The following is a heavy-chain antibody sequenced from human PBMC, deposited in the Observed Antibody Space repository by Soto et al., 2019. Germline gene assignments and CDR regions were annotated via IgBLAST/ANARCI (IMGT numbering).Heavy chain of an antibody. CDR1: GFTFSSYA. Sequence: GGSLRLSCAASGFTFSSYAMTWVRQAPGKGLEWVSAVSGSGSSTYYADSVKGRFTISRDNSKNTLYLQMNSLRAEDTAVYYCAKDRSSTSCYFDYWGQGTLVTVSS. CDR2: VSGSGSST. J-gene: IGHJ4*02. D-gene: IGHD2-2*01. V-gene: IGHV3-23*01. CDR3: AKDRSSTSCYFDY.